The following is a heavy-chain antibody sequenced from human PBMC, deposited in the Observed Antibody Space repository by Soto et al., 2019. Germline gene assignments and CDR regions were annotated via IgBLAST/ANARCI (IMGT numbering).Heavy chain of an antibody. D-gene: IGHD3-9*01. J-gene: IGHJ4*02. CDR3: ARVDDILTGVDY. Sequence: QVQLQESGPGLVKPSETLSLTCTVSGGSISYYYWSWIRQPPGKGLEWIGYIYYSGSTNYNPSLKSRVTISIETSKNQFSLRLSSVTAADTAVYYCARVDDILTGVDYWGRGTLVTVSS. CDR1: GGSISYYY. CDR2: IYYSGST. V-gene: IGHV4-59*01.